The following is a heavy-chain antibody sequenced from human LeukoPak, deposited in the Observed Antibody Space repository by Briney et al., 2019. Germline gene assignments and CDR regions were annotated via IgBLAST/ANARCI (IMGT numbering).Heavy chain of an antibody. D-gene: IGHD5-18*01. J-gene: IGHJ4*02. V-gene: IGHV1-2*04. CDR3: ARGTSTRAMVTSKFDY. Sequence: PGGSLRLSCAASGFTFSSYAMHWVRQAPGQGLEWMGWINPNSGGTNYAQKFQGWVTMTRDTSISTAYMELSRLSSDDTAVYYCARGTSTRAMVTSKFDYWGQGTLVTVSS. CDR2: INPNSGGT. CDR1: GFTFSSYA.